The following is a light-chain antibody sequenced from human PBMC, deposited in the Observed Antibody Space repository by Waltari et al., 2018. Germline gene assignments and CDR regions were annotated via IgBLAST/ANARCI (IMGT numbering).Light chain of an antibody. J-gene: IGKJ1*01. CDR2: GAS. V-gene: IGKV3-20*01. CDR3: QHYVRLPVT. CDR1: QSVGRS. Sequence: EIEFKPSSGTLSLSPGERAHPSCRASQSVGRSLAWYQQKPGQAPRLLIYGASNRATGIPDRFSGSGSGTDFSLTISRLEPEDFSVYYCQHYVRLPVTFGQGTKVEI.